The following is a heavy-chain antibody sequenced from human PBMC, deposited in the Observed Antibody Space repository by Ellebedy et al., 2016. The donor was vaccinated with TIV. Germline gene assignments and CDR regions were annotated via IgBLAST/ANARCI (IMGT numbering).Heavy chain of an antibody. CDR3: VRESGYYGMDV. D-gene: IGHD3-3*01. J-gene: IGHJ6*02. Sequence: GGSLRLSXAASGFTVGNNYMSWVRQAPGKGLEWVSLIYSRGDTAYADSVKGRFTISRDNAKNTLYLQMNSLRAEDTAVFCCVRESGYYGMDVWGQGTTVTVSS. V-gene: IGHV3-53*01. CDR2: IYSRGDT. CDR1: GFTVGNNY.